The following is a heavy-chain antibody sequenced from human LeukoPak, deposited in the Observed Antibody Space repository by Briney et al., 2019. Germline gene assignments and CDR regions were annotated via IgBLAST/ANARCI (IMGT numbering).Heavy chain of an antibody. CDR2: ISSSSSYT. CDR1: GFTFSDYY. J-gene: IGHJ4*02. Sequence: PGGSLRLSCAASGFTFSDYYMSWIRQAPGKGLEWVSYISSSSSYTKYADSVKGRFTISRDNAKNSLYLQMNSLRAEDTAVYYCARDPPEWELPHDYRGQGTLVTVSS. D-gene: IGHD1-26*01. CDR3: ARDPPEWELPHDY. V-gene: IGHV3-11*06.